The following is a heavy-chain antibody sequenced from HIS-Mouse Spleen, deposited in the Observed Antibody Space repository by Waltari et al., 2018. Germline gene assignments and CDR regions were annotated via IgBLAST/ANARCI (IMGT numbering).Heavy chain of an antibody. D-gene: IGHD6-19*01. V-gene: IGHV2-70*15. J-gene: IGHJ3*01. CDR3: ARIAEGYSSGWYAFDY. CDR1: GFSLSTSGMC. CDR2: IDWDDGK. Sequence: QVTLRESGPALVKPTQTLTLTCTFSGFSLSTSGMCVSWIRQPPGKALEWLDGIDWDDGKSYSTALNTRLTISKDTSKNQVVLTMTNMDPVDTATYYCARIAEGYSSGWYAFDYWGQGTMVTVSS.